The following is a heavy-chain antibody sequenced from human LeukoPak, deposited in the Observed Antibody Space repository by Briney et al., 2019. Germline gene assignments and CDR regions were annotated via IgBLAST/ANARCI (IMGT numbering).Heavy chain of an antibody. CDR3: AKGSSGSYYYAFDI. V-gene: IGHV1-24*01. CDR2: FDPEDGET. CDR1: GYTLTELS. Sequence: ASVTVSCKVSGYTLTELSMHWVRQAPGKGLEWMGGFDPEDGETIYAQKFQGRVTMTEDTSTDTAYMELSSLRSEDTAVYYCAKGSSGSYYYAFDIWGQGTMVTVSS. D-gene: IGHD1-26*01. J-gene: IGHJ3*02.